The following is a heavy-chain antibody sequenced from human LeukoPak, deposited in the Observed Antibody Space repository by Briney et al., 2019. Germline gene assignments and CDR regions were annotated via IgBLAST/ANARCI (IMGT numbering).Heavy chain of an antibody. V-gene: IGHV4-59*08. D-gene: IGHD2-15*01. Sequence: SETLSLTCTVSGGSISSYYWSWIRQPPGKGLEWIGYIYYSGSTNYSPSLKSRVTISVDTSKNQFSLKLSSVTAADTAVYYCARRRYCSGGSCYSDWFDPWGQGTLVTVSS. J-gene: IGHJ5*02. CDR1: GGSISSYY. CDR2: IYYSGST. CDR3: ARRRYCSGGSCYSDWFDP.